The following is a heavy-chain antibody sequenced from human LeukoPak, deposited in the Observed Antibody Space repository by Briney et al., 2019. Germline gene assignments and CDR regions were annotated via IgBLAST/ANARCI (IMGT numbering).Heavy chain of an antibody. J-gene: IGHJ4*02. CDR2: IRYDGSNK. V-gene: IGHV3-30*02. D-gene: IGHD2-21*02. CDR1: EFTFSSYG. CDR3: AKDHRAYCGGDCVDFDY. Sequence: GGSLRLSCAASEFTFSSYGMHWVRQAPGKGLEWVAFIRYDGSNKYYADSVKGRFTISRDNSKNTLYLQMNSLRAEDTAVYYCAKDHRAYCGGDCVDFDYWGQGTLVTVSS.